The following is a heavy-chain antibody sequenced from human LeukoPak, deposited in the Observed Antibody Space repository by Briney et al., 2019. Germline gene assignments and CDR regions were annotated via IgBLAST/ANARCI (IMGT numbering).Heavy chain of an antibody. Sequence: GGSLRLSCAASGFTFNSYWMSWVRQAPGKGLEWVAKIKQDGSEKYYVDSVKGRFTISRDNAQNSLYLQMNSLRAEDTAVYYCTRGSYGDYEYWGQGTLVTVSS. CDR2: IKQDGSEK. CDR1: GFTFNSYW. V-gene: IGHV3-7*01. J-gene: IGHJ4*02. D-gene: IGHD4-17*01. CDR3: TRGSYGDYEY.